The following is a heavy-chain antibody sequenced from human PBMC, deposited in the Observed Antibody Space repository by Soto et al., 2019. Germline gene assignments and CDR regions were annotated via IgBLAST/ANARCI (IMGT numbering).Heavy chain of an antibody. CDR2: ISGSDGKT. V-gene: IGHV3-23*01. Sequence: GGSLRLSCAASGFSFGSYALSWVRQAPGKGLEWVSTISGSDGKTFYADSVKGRFSISRDTSQSTIYLQMNSLRADDTAMYYCARWSYLDYWGQGTRVTVSS. CDR3: ARWSYLDY. D-gene: IGHD3-3*01. J-gene: IGHJ4*02. CDR1: GFSFGSYA.